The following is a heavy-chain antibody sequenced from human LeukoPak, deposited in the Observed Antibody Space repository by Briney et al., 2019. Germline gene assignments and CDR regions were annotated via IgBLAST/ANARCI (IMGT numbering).Heavy chain of an antibody. V-gene: IGHV4-59*01. CDR1: VGSISSNY. CDR2: IYYSGST. D-gene: IGHD5-18*01. CDR3: ARGRDSPAP. Sequence: SETLSLTCTVSVGSISSNYWGWIRQPPGKGVEWSGYIYYSGSTNYNPSLKSRVTISVDPPKTQSSMKLSSVTAADTAMSYSARGRDSPAPWGQGTLVIVSS. J-gene: IGHJ5*02.